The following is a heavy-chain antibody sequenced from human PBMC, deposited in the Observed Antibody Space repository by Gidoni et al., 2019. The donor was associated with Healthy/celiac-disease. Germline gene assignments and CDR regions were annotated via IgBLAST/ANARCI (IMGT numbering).Heavy chain of an antibody. CDR1: GGTFSSCA. V-gene: IGHV1-69*01. J-gene: IGHJ6*02. CDR3: ARGDAGSPPLYYYYGMDV. D-gene: IGHD6-13*01. Sequence: QVQLVQSGAEVKKPGSSVKVSCKASGGTFSSCASSWVRQAPGQGLEWLGGIIPIFGTANYAPKFQGRVTITADESTSTAYMELSSLRSEDTAVYYCARGDAGSPPLYYYYGMDVWGQGTTVTVSS. CDR2: IIPIFGTA.